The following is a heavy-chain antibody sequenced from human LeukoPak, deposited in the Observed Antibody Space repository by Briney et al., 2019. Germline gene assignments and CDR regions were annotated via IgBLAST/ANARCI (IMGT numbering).Heavy chain of an antibody. J-gene: IGHJ4*02. D-gene: IGHD5-24*01. Sequence: SETLSLTCTVSGGSISGYYWSWIRQTPGKGLEWIGYTHYSGGTNYNPSLRSRVTISVDTSKNQFSLNLSSVTAADTAVYYCARVRDGYNYDAFDYWGQGTLVTVSS. CDR1: GGSISGYY. CDR2: THYSGGT. V-gene: IGHV4-59*01. CDR3: ARVRDGYNYDAFDY.